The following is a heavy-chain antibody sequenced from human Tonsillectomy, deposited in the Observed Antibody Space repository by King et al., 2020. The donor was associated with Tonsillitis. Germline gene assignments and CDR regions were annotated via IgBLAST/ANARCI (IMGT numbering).Heavy chain of an antibody. CDR2: INYSGVNT. CDR3: AKDIPIHNSDYGMDV. Sequence: VQLVESGGGLVQPGGSLRLSCAASGFTFSSYAMSWVRQAPGKGLEWVSAINYSGVNTYYADSVKGRFTISRDNSKNTLYLKMNSLRAEDTAVYYCAKDIPIHNSDYGMDVWGQGTTVTVSS. CDR1: GFTFSSYA. V-gene: IGHV3-23*04. J-gene: IGHJ6*02. D-gene: IGHD1-20*01.